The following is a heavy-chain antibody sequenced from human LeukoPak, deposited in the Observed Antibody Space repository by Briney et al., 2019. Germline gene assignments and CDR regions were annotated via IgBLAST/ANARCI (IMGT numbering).Heavy chain of an antibody. CDR2: IKQDGTEK. Sequence: GGSLRLSCAASGFTFTTYWMSWVRQPPGKGLEWVANIKQDGTEKYYVDSVKGRFTISRDDAKNSLYLQMNSLRAEDTAVYYCARAPAHYYDSSDHYYVGESYFDYWGQGTLVTVSS. V-gene: IGHV3-7*01. CDR3: ARAPAHYYDSSDHYYVGESYFDY. J-gene: IGHJ4*02. CDR1: GFTFTTYW. D-gene: IGHD3-22*01.